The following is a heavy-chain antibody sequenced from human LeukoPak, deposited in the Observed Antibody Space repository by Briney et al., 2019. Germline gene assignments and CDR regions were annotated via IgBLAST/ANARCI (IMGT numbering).Heavy chain of an antibody. CDR1: GFTFSSYG. J-gene: IGHJ6*02. CDR3: AKDVHYYYGMDV. V-gene: IGHV3-30*18. CDR2: ISYDGSNK. Sequence: PGGSLRLSCAASGFTFSSYGMHWVRQAPGKGLEWVAVISYDGSNKYYADPVKGRFTISRDNSKNTLYLQMNSLRAEDTAVYYCAKDVHYYYGMDVWGQGTTVTVSS.